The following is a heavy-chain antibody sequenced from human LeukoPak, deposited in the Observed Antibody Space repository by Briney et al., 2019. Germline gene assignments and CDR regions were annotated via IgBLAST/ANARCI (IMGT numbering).Heavy chain of an antibody. CDR2: IYSGGST. D-gene: IGHD6-6*01. CDR3: ARGGDIAARRDFDY. J-gene: IGHJ4*02. Sequence: PGGSLRLSCAASGFTVSSNYMSWVRQAPGKGLEWVSVIYSGGSTYYADSVKGRFTISRDKSKNTLYLQMNSLRAEDTAVYYCARGGDIAARRDFDYWGQGTLVTVSS. CDR1: GFTVSSNY. V-gene: IGHV3-53*01.